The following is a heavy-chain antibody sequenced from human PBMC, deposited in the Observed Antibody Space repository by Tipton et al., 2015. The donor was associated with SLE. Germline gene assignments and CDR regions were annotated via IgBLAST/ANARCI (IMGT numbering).Heavy chain of an antibody. V-gene: IGHV4-59*08. J-gene: IGHJ4*02. CDR1: GGSFSGYY. CDR2: IYYSGST. D-gene: IGHD5-12*01. Sequence: LRLSCAVYGGSFSGYYWSWIRQPPGKGLEWIGYIYYSGSTNYNPSLKSRVTISVDTSKNQFSLKLSSVTAADTAVYYCARRLTRYSGYDYFDYWGQGTLVTVSS. CDR3: ARRLTRYSGYDYFDY.